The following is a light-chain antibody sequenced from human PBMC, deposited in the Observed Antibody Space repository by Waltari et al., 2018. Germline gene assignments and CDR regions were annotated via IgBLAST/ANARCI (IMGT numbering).Light chain of an antibody. V-gene: IGKV3-15*01. CDR1: QSVSST. CDR3: RQYNNWLLLT. J-gene: IGKJ4*01. CDR2: GAT. Sequence: EVVMTQSPATLSVSPGDRATLPCRASQSVSSTLAWYQQKPGQAPRLLVHGATTRATGIPARFSGSGSGTEFTLTISSLQSEDFAVYYCRQYNNWLLLTFGGGTKVEIK.